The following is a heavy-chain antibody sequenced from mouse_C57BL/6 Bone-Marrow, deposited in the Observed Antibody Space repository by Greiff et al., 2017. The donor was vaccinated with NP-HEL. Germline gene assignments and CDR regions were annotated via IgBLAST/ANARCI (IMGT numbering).Heavy chain of an antibody. CDR1: GFTFSDYG. CDR3: ASSVYGSSYDYAMDY. V-gene: IGHV5-17*01. Sequence: EVQGVESGGGLVKPGGSLKLSCAASGFTFSDYGMHWVRQAPEKGLEWVAYISSGSSTIYYAATVKGRFTISRDTAKNTLFLQMTSLRSEDTAMYYCASSVYGSSYDYAMDYWGQGTSVTVSS. J-gene: IGHJ4*01. CDR2: ISSGSSTI. D-gene: IGHD1-1*01.